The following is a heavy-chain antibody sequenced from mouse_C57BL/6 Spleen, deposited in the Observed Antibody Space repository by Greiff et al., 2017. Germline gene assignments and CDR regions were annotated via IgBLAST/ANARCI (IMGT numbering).Heavy chain of an antibody. Sequence: VKLMESGPGLVAPSQSLSITCTVSGFSLTSYGVHWVRQPPGKGLEWLVVIWSDGSTTYNSALKSRLSISKDNSKSQVFLKMNSLQTDDTAMYYCARHDDGYYVDYAMDYWGQGTSVTVSS. CDR1: GFSLTSYG. CDR3: ARHDDGYYVDYAMDY. CDR2: IWSDGST. V-gene: IGHV2-6-1*01. D-gene: IGHD2-3*01. J-gene: IGHJ4*01.